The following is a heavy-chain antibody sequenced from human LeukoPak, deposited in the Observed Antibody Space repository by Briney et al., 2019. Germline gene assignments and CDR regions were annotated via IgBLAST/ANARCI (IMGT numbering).Heavy chain of an antibody. D-gene: IGHD6-19*01. CDR2: IDPSGSYT. CDR1: GYSFTSYW. CDR3: ARQVAGLNWFDP. J-gene: IGHJ5*02. Sequence: GESPETSCQGSGYSFTSYWISWVRQTPGKGLEWMGRIDPSGSYTNYSPSFQGHVTTSADKSISTAYLQWSSLKASDTAMYYCARQVAGLNWFDPWGQGTLVTVSS. V-gene: IGHV5-10-1*01.